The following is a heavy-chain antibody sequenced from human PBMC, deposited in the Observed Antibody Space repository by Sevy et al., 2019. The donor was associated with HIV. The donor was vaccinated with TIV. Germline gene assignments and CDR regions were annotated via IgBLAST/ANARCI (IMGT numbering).Heavy chain of an antibody. D-gene: IGHD2-8*01. CDR2: IKSKADGGTI. J-gene: IGHJ6*02. CDR1: GFTFSYAW. Sequence: GGSLRLSCAASGFTFSYAWMNWVCQAPGKGLEWVGRIKSKADGGTIDYAAPVKGRFTISRDDSKNTLYLQMNSLKTEDTAVYYCTTDPIIVLMVTDGMDVWGQGTTVAVSS. CDR3: TTDPIIVLMVTDGMDV. V-gene: IGHV3-15*01.